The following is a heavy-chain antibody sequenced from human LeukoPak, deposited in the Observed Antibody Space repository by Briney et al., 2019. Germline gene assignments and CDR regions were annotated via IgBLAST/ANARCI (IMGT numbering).Heavy chain of an antibody. D-gene: IGHD6-19*01. CDR1: GFTFDDYG. CDR3: ARDLVAGTTTGAFDI. J-gene: IGHJ3*02. CDR2: INWNGGST. V-gene: IGHV3-20*04. Sequence: GSLRLSCAASGFTFDDYGMSWVRQAPGKGLEWVSGINWNGGSTGYADSVKGRFTISRDNAKNSLYLQMDSLRAEDTALYYCARDLVAGTTTGAFDIWGQGTMVTVSS.